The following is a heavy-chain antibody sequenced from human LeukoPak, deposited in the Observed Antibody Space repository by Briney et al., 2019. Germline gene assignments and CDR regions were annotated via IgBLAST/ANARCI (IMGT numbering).Heavy chain of an antibody. Sequence: SVKVSCKASGGTFSSYTISWVRQAPGQGLEWMGGIIPIFGTANYAQKFQGRVTITADESTSTAYMELSSLRSEDTAVYYCARSLGAIPHFDPWGQGTLVTVSS. CDR1: GGTFSSYT. J-gene: IGHJ5*02. CDR2: IIPIFGTA. CDR3: ARSLGAIPHFDP. D-gene: IGHD3-16*01. V-gene: IGHV1-69*01.